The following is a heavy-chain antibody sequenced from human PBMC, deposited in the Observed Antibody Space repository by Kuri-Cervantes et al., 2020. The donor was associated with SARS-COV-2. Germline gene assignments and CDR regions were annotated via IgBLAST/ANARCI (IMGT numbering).Heavy chain of an antibody. CDR3: ARDETTYYDFWSGYYASY. Sequence: ASVKVSCKASGYTFTSYGISWVRQAPGQGLEWMGWISAYNGNTNYAQKLQGRVTMTTDTSTSTAYMELRSLRSDDTAVYYCARDETTYYDFWSGYYASYWDQGTLVTVSS. D-gene: IGHD3-3*01. CDR2: ISAYNGNT. J-gene: IGHJ4*02. V-gene: IGHV1-18*01. CDR1: GYTFTSYG.